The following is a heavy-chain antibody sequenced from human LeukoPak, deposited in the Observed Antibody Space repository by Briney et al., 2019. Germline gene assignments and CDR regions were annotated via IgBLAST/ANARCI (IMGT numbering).Heavy chain of an antibody. D-gene: IGHD3-9*01. CDR1: GFTVSSNY. Sequence: PGGSLRLSCAASGFTVSSNYMSWVRPAPGKGLEWVSVIYSGGSTYYADSVKGRFTISRGNSKNTLYLQMNSLRVEDTAVYYCASDTYYDILTGYYGMDVWGQGTTVTVSS. J-gene: IGHJ6*02. CDR2: IYSGGST. V-gene: IGHV3-66*01. CDR3: ASDTYYDILTGYYGMDV.